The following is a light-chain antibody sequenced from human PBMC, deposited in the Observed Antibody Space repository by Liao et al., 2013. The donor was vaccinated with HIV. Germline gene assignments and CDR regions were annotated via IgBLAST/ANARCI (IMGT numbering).Light chain of an antibody. CDR1: KLGDKY. J-gene: IGLJ1*01. V-gene: IGLV3-25*03. CDR2: QDS. Sequence: SYELTQPPSVSVSPRQTASITCSGDKLGDKYACWYQQKPGQSPVLVIYQDSKRPSGIPERFSGSSSGTTVTLTISGVQAEDEADYYCQSADSSGTYVFGTGTKVTVL. CDR3: QSADSSGTYV.